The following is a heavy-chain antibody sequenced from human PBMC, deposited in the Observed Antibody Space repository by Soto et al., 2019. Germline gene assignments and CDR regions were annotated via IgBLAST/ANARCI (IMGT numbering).Heavy chain of an antibody. D-gene: IGHD4-17*01. CDR3: ARRHGVSIDY. Sequence: SETLSLTYTVSGGSISNYYWSWIRHPPGKGLEWIGEINHSGSTNYNPSLKSRVTISVDTSKNQFSLKLSSVTAADTAVYYSARRHGVSIDYCCTGTL. CDR2: INHSGST. J-gene: IGHJ4*02. V-gene: IGHV4-59*08. CDR1: GGSISNYY.